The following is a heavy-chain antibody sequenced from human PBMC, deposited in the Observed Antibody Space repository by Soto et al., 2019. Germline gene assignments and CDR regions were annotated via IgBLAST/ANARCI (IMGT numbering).Heavy chain of an antibody. Sequence: SVKVSCKASGGTFSSYAISWVRQAPGQGLEWMGGIIPIFGTANYAQKFQGRVTITADESTSTAYMELSSLRSEDTAVYYCASALVGAPEPYYFDYWGQGTLVTVSS. CDR2: IIPIFGTA. CDR1: GGTFSSYA. D-gene: IGHD1-26*01. V-gene: IGHV1-69*13. J-gene: IGHJ4*02. CDR3: ASALVGAPEPYYFDY.